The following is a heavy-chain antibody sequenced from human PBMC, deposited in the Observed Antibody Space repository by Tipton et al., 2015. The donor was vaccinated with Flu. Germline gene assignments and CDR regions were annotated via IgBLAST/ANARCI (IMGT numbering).Heavy chain of an antibody. J-gene: IGHJ2*01. CDR3: ARLKYGGSYMWYFDL. Sequence: TLSLTCTVSGGSISSSSYYWGWIRQPPGKGLEWIGSIYYSGSTYYNPSLKSRVTISVDTSKNQFSLKLSSVTAADTAVYYCARLKYGGSYMWYFDLWGRGTQVTVSS. CDR1: GGSISSSSYY. V-gene: IGHV4-39*07. CDR2: IYYSGST. D-gene: IGHD1-26*01.